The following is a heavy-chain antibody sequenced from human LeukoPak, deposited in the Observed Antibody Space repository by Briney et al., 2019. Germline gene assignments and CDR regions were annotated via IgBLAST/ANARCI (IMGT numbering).Heavy chain of an antibody. J-gene: IGHJ4*02. CDR2: FDPEDGET. CDR1: GYTLTELS. Sequence: ASVKVSCKVSGYTLTELSMHWVRQAPGKGLEWMGGFDPEDGETIYAQKFQGRVTMTEDTSTDTAYTELSSLRSEDTAVYYCATRYCSSTSCYGIFDYWGQGTLVTVSS. V-gene: IGHV1-24*01. D-gene: IGHD2-2*01. CDR3: ATRYCSSTSCYGIFDY.